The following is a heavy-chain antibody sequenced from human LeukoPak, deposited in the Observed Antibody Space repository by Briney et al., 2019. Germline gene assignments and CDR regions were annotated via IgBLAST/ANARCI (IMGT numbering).Heavy chain of an antibody. V-gene: IGHV3-23*01. CDR2: ISVSGGST. D-gene: IGHD5-18*01. Sequence: PGGSLRLSCAASGFTFSSFAMSWVRQGPGKGLEWVSGISVSGGSTYYADSVKGRFTFSRDNSKNTLFLQMNSLRAEDTAVYYCAKPDTVMATYNYYYMDVWGKGTTVTVSS. CDR1: GFTFSSFA. CDR3: AKPDTVMATYNYYYMDV. J-gene: IGHJ6*03.